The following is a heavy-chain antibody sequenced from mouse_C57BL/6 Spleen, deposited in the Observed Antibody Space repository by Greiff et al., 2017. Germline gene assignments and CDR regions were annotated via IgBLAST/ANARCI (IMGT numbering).Heavy chain of an antibody. CDR1: GFTFSDYY. CDR2: INYDGSST. V-gene: IGHV5-16*01. D-gene: IGHD3-2*02. J-gene: IGHJ2*01. CDR3: ARGGAAQAYFDY. Sequence: EVMMVESEGGLVQPGSSMKLSCTASGFTFSDYYMAWVRQVPEKGLEWVANINYDGSSTYYLDSLKSRFIISRDNAKNILYLQMSSLKSEDTATYYCARGGAAQAYFDYWGQGTTLTVSS.